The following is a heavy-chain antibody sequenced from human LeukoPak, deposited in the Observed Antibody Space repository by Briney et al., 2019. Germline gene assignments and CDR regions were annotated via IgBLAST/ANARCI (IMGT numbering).Heavy chain of an antibody. CDR1: GSSFTSYW. V-gene: IGHV5-51*01. CDR3: ARQRGSGSSYYGMDV. D-gene: IGHD3-10*01. CDR2: IYPGDSDT. Sequence: GASLKISCQGSGSSFTSYWIGWVRQMPGKGLEWMGIIYPGDSDTRYSPSFQGQVTISADKSISTAYLQWSSLKASDTAMYYCARQRGSGSSYYGMDVWGQGTTVTVSS. J-gene: IGHJ6*02.